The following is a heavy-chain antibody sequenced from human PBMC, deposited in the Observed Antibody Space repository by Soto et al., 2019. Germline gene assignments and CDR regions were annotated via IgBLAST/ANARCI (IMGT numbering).Heavy chain of an antibody. J-gene: IGHJ6*02. CDR3: AVGVNFLSMDV. CDR1: GYTFTSYY. Sequence: QVQLVQSGAEVKKPGASVKVSCKASGYTFTSYYMHWVRLAPGQGLEWMGIINPDGGGTSYAQQFQDRVIMTRDTSTSSVYMEMSRLRSADTAVYYCAVGVNFLSMDVWGQGPTVTVS. CDR2: INPDGGGT. D-gene: IGHD1-20*01. V-gene: IGHV1-46*01.